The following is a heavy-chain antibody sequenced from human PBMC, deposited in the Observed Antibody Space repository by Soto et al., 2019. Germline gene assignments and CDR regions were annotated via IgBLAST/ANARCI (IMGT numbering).Heavy chain of an antibody. CDR2: IYYSGST. Sequence: SETLSLTCTVSGGSISSGDYYWSWIRQPPGKGLEWIGYIYYSGSTYYNPSLKSRVTISVDTSKNQFSLKLSSVTAADTAVYYCAREPRYYYGSTSWDYYDVMDVWGQGTTVTVSS. CDR1: GGSISSGDYY. D-gene: IGHD3-10*01. CDR3: AREPRYYYGSTSWDYYDVMDV. J-gene: IGHJ6*02. V-gene: IGHV4-30-4*01.